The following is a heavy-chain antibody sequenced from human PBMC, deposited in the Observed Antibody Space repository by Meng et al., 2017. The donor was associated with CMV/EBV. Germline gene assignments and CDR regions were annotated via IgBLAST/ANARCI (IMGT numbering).Heavy chain of an antibody. CDR1: GYTLTELS. J-gene: IGHJ4*02. V-gene: IGHV1-24*01. CDR3: ATGRPAAIRGGPFDY. D-gene: IGHD2-2*01. CDR2: FDPEDGET. Sequence: QCQREKTGAEVKKPGASVKVSCKVSGYTLTELSMHWVRQAPGKGLEWMGGFDPEDGETIYAQKFQGRVTMTEDTSTDTAYMELSSLRSEDTAVYYCATGRPAAIRGGPFDYWGQGTLVTVSS.